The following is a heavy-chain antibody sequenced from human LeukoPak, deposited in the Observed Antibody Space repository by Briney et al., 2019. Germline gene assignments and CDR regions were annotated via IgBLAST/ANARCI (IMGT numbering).Heavy chain of an antibody. CDR2: ISGSGGST. V-gene: IGHV3-23*01. D-gene: IGHD1-26*01. J-gene: IGHJ4*02. CDR3: AKGLMGATPYYFDY. Sequence: GGSLRLSCAASGFTFSSYAMSWVRQAPGKGLEWVSAISGSGGSTYYAGSVKGRFTISRDNSKNTLYLQMNSLRADDTAVYYCAKGLMGATPYYFDYXGQXTLXXVSS. CDR1: GFTFSSYA.